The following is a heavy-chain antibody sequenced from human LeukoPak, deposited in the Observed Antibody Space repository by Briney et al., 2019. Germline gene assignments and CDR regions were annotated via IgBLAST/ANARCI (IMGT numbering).Heavy chain of an antibody. Sequence: GGSLRLSCAASGFTVRSNYISWVRQAPGKGLEWISVIYSGGSTFYADSVKGRFTVSRNTSKNTLFLQMDSLRTEDTAVYSCARSTYAYFDSWGQGTLVTVSS. CDR3: ARSTYAYFDS. CDR2: IYSGGST. D-gene: IGHD5/OR15-5a*01. J-gene: IGHJ4*02. CDR1: GFTVRSNY. V-gene: IGHV3-53*04.